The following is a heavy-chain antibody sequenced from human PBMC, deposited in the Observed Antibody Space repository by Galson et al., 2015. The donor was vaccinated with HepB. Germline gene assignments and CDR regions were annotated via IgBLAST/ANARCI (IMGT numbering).Heavy chain of an antibody. V-gene: IGHV1-69*04. Sequence: QSGAEVKKPGASVKVSCKASGGTFSSYAISWVRQAPGQGLEWMGRIIPILGIANYAQKFQGRVTITADKSTSTAYMELSSLRSEDTAVYYCARDRGWYGFDYWGQGTLVTVSS. CDR2: IIPILGIA. CDR3: ARDRGWYGFDY. D-gene: IGHD6-19*01. CDR1: GGTFSSYA. J-gene: IGHJ4*02.